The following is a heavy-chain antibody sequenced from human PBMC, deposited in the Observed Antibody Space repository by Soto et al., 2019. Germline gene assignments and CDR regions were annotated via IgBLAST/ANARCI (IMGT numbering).Heavy chain of an antibody. CDR1: GGSISSGGYY. V-gene: IGHV4-31*03. CDR2: IYYSGST. J-gene: IGHJ5*02. CDR3: AREAVAATNNWFDP. Sequence: QVQLQESGPGLVKPSQTLSLTCTVSGGSISSGGYYWSWIRQHPGKGLEWIGYIYYSGSTYYNPSLKSRVTISVDTSKNQFSLKLSSVTAADTAVYYCAREAVAATNNWFDPWGQGTLVTVSS. D-gene: IGHD2-15*01.